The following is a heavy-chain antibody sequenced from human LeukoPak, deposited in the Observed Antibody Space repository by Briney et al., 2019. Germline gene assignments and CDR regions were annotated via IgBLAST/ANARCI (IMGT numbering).Heavy chain of an antibody. CDR2: INPNSGGT. J-gene: IGHJ4*02. D-gene: IGHD6-13*01. Sequence: ASVKVSCKASGYTFSDYYMHWVRQAPGQGLEWMGWINPNSGGTNYAQKFQGRVTMTRDTSISTAYMELSRLRSDDTAVYYCARVGFIEAGGTGVGFFDYWGQGTLVTVSS. V-gene: IGHV1-2*02. CDR1: GYTFSDYY. CDR3: ARVGFIEAGGTGVGFFDY.